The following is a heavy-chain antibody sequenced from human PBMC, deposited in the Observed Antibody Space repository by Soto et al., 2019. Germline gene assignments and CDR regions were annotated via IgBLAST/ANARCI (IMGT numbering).Heavy chain of an antibody. CDR1: GDSIMGRRFW. V-gene: IGHV4-39*02. D-gene: IGHD3-22*01. CDR2: VSYSGGT. J-gene: IGHJ4*02. Sequence: SETLSLTCGVSGDSIMGRRFWWGWVRQSPGKGLEWVGSVSYSGGTYYNPSLKNRVTISVDTSKNHFSLKLSSVTAADTAVYYCARDYDSSGDYWGQGTLVTVSS. CDR3: ARDYDSSGDY.